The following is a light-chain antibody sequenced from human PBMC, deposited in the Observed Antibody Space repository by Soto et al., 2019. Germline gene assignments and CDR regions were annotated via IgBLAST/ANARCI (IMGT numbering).Light chain of an antibody. Sequence: DIQMTQSPSSLSASVGDRVTITCQASQDITNYLNWYLQKPGKAPKLLIYDASNLETGVPPRFSGSGSGTDFTFTISSLQPEDVATYYCQQRDNLPLTFGGGTKVEIK. CDR2: DAS. CDR1: QDITNY. J-gene: IGKJ4*01. CDR3: QQRDNLPLT. V-gene: IGKV1-33*01.